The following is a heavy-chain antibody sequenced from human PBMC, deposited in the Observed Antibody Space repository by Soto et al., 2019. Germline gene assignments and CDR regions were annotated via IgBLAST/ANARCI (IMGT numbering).Heavy chain of an antibody. J-gene: IGHJ6*02. CDR2: ISWNSGSI. V-gene: IGHV3-9*01. CDR1: GFTFDDYA. D-gene: IGHD3-3*01. CDR3: AKDADHDFWSGPYGMDV. Sequence: PGGSLRLSCAASGFTFDDYAMHWVRQAPGKGLEWVSGISWNSGSIGYADSVKGRFTISRDNAKNSLYLQMNSLRAEDTALYYCAKDADHDFWSGPYGMDVWGQGTTVTVSS.